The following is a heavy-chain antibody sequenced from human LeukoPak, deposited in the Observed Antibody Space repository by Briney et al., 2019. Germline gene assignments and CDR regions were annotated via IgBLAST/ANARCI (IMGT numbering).Heavy chain of an antibody. J-gene: IGHJ4*02. D-gene: IGHD5/OR15-5a*01. Sequence: GGSLRLSCAASGFTFSSYWMHWVRQAPGKGLVWVSRINSDRSSTSYADSVKGRFTISRDDSKNTVYLQMNGLRPDDTAIYYCAKDKGKCWFDYWGQGSLVTVSS. CDR3: AKDKGKCWFDY. V-gene: IGHV3-74*01. CDR2: INSDRSST. CDR1: GFTFSSYW.